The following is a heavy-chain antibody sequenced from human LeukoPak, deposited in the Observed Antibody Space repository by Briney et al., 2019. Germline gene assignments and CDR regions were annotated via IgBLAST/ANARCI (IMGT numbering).Heavy chain of an antibody. CDR1: GGTFSSYA. CDR3: ASLRYYGSGSYSADC. V-gene: IGHV1-69*05. CDR2: IIPIFGTA. D-gene: IGHD3-10*01. Sequence: ASVKVSCKASGGTFSSYAISWVRQAPGQGLEWMGRIIPIFGTANYAQKFQGRVTITTDESTSTAYMELSSLRSEDTAVYYCASLRYYGSGSYSADCWGQGTLVTVSS. J-gene: IGHJ4*02.